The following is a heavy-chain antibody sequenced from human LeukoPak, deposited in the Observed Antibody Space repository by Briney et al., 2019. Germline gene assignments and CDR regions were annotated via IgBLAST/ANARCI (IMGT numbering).Heavy chain of an antibody. CDR1: GYSFTSYW. D-gene: IGHD4-11*01. CDR2: IYPGDFAT. J-gene: IGHJ6*04. CDR3: ARFETTPISGYYYYYGMDV. Sequence: GESLKISCKGSGYSFTSYWIGWVRQMPGKGLEWMGIIYPGDFATRYSPSFQGQVTISADKSISPAYLQWSSLKASYTAMYYCARFETTPISGYYYYYGMDVWGKGTTVTVSS. V-gene: IGHV5-51*01.